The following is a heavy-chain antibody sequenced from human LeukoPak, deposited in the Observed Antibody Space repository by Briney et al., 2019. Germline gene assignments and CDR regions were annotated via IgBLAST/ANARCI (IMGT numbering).Heavy chain of an antibody. Sequence: AGGSLRLSCAASGFTFSGYAMSWVRQAPGKGLEWVSAISGSGGSTYYADSVKGRFTISRDNSKNTLYLQMNSLRAEDTAVYYCAKSSSSWPRGAFDIWGQGTMVTVSS. CDR2: ISGSGGST. CDR3: AKSSSSWPRGAFDI. D-gene: IGHD6-13*01. J-gene: IGHJ3*02. CDR1: GFTFSGYA. V-gene: IGHV3-23*01.